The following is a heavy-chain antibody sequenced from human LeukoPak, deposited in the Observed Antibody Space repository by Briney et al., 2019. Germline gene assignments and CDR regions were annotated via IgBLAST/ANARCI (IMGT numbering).Heavy chain of an antibody. J-gene: IGHJ4*02. CDR1: AGTFSSYA. D-gene: IGHD3-9*01. CDR3: ARSPPPLRYFDWLPDY. V-gene: IGHV1-69*01. CDR2: IIPIFGTA. Sequence: ASVTVSCKASAGTFSSYAISWVRHAPGQGLEWMGGIIPIFGTANYAQKFQGRVTITADESTSTAYMELSSLRSEDTDVYSCARSPPPLRYFDWLPDYWGQGTLVTVSS.